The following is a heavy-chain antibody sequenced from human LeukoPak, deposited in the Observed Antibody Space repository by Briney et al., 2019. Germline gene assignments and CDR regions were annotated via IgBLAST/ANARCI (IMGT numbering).Heavy chain of an antibody. J-gene: IGHJ6*02. D-gene: IGHD6-13*01. CDR1: GFTFSSYW. V-gene: IGHV3-21*01. CDR2: ISTSSSYI. Sequence: GGSLRLSCAASGFTFSSYWMSRVRQAPGKGLEWVSSISTSSSYIYYADSVKGRFTISRDNAKNSLYLQMNSLRAEDTAVYYCAKDVVEQLVPYYYYGMDVWGQGTTVTVSS. CDR3: AKDVVEQLVPYYYYGMDV.